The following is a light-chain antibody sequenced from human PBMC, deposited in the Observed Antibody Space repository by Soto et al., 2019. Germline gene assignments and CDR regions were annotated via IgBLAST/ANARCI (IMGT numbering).Light chain of an antibody. CDR2: DAS. CDR1: QRSRRG. CDR3: QYDNRYRWK. V-gene: IGKV1-5*01. Sequence: GDRVTITCRPKQRSRRGLAWNQQKPGEAHKLLVYDASNLERGVPSRFSGSGSGTEFTVTICSLQPDDFASYYCQYDNRYRWKFGQGTKVDIK. J-gene: IGKJ1*01.